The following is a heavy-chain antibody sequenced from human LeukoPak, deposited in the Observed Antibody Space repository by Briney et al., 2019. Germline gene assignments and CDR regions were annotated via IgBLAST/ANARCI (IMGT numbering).Heavy chain of an antibody. CDR2: INPNSGGT. D-gene: IGHD3/OR15-3a*01. CDR3: ARGGKRGTQDDAFDI. J-gene: IGHJ3*02. CDR1: GYTFTGYY. V-gene: IGHV1-2*02. Sequence: ASVKVSCKPSGYTFTGYYLHWVRQAPGQGLEWMGWINPNSGGTNYAQKFQGRVTMTGDSSISTAFMELGRLRSDDTAMYYCARGGKRGTQDDAFDIWGQGTMVTVSS.